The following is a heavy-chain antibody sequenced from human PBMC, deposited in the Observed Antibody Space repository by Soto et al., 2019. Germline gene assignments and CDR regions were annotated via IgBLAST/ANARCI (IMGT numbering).Heavy chain of an antibody. CDR1: GYTFTSYG. CDR2: ISAYNGNT. J-gene: IGHJ5*02. D-gene: IGHD6-19*01. CDR3: ARDPPRGAVAGTGGWFDP. Sequence: GASVKVSCKASGYTFTSYGISWVRQAPGQGLEWMGWISAYNGNTNYAQKLQGRVTMTTDTSTSTAYMELRSLRSDDTAVYYCARDPPRGAVAGTGGWFDPWGQGTLVTVS. V-gene: IGHV1-18*01.